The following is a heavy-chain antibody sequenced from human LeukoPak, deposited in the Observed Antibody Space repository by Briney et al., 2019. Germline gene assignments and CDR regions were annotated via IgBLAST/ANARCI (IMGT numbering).Heavy chain of an antibody. CDR1: GGSISGYY. Sequence: TSETLSLTCTVSGGSISGYYWSWIRQPPGKGLEWIGYIYYSGSTNYNPSLKSRVTISVDTSKNQFSLKLSSVTAADTAVYYCARGQPPLVVPAATNNWFDPWGQGTLVTVSS. CDR3: ARGQPPLVVPAATNNWFDP. J-gene: IGHJ5*02. V-gene: IGHV4-59*01. D-gene: IGHD2-2*01. CDR2: IYYSGST.